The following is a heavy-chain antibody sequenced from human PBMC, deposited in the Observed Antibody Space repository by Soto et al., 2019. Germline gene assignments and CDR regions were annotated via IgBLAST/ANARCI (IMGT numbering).Heavy chain of an antibody. D-gene: IGHD3-3*01. CDR3: ASFHYDFWSGYPPTDY. Sequence: GGSLRLSCAGSGFTFSSYSMNWVRQAPGKGLEWVSSISSSSSYIYYADSVKGRFTISRDNAKNSLYLQMNSLRAEDTAVYYCASFHYDFWSGYPPTDYWGQGTLVTVSS. CDR2: ISSSSSYI. CDR1: GFTFSSYS. V-gene: IGHV3-21*01. J-gene: IGHJ4*02.